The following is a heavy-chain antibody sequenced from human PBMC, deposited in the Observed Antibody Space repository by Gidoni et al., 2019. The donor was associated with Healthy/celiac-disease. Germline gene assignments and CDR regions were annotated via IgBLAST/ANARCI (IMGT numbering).Heavy chain of an antibody. CDR3: ARDSSYYYDSSGYEDY. Sequence: QVQLVQSGAEVKKPGASVKVSCKASGYTFTSYYMHWVRQAPGQGLEWMGIINPSGGSTSYAQKFQGRVTMTRDTSTSTVYMELSSLRSEDTAVYYCARDSSYYYDSSGYEDYWGQGTLVTVSS. D-gene: IGHD3-22*01. CDR2: INPSGGST. V-gene: IGHV1-46*01. J-gene: IGHJ4*02. CDR1: GYTFTSYY.